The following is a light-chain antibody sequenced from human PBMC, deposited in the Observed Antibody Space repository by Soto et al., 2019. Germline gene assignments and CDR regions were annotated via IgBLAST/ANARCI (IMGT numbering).Light chain of an antibody. J-gene: IGLJ1*01. CDR1: SSDVGNYNL. CDR2: EDT. CDR3: CSYAGSSTYV. V-gene: IGLV2-23*01. Sequence: QSVLTRPASVSGSAGQSITISCTGTSSDVGNYNLVSWYLHHPGKAPKLLIYEDTKRPSGVSNRFSGSRSGNTASLTVSGLQAEDETDYYCCSYAGSSTYVFGTGTKLTVL.